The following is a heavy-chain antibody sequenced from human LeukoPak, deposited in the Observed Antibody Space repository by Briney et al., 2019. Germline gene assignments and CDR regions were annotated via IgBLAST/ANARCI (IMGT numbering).Heavy chain of an antibody. CDR3: ARMGGNSIDY. CDR1: GFTFSSYS. V-gene: IGHV3-21*01. J-gene: IGHJ4*02. D-gene: IGHD4-23*01. Sequence: GGSLRLSCAASGFTFSSYSMNWVRQAPGKGLEWVSSISSSSSYIYYTDSVKGRFTISRDNAKNSLYLQMSSLRAEDTAVYYCARMGGNSIDYWGQGTLVTVSS. CDR2: ISSSSSYI.